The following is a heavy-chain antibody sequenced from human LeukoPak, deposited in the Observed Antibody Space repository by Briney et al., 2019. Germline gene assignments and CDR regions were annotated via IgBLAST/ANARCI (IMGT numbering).Heavy chain of an antibody. V-gene: IGHV3-7*01. J-gene: IGHJ4*02. Sequence: GGSLRLSCAASGFTFSSYWMSWVRQAPGKGLEWVANIKQDGSEKYYVDSVKGRFTISRDNAKNSLYLQMNSLRAEDTAVYYCARDGYSSSWYGENWGQGTLVTVSS. D-gene: IGHD6-13*01. CDR2: IKQDGSEK. CDR3: ARDGYSSSWYGEN. CDR1: GFTFSSYW.